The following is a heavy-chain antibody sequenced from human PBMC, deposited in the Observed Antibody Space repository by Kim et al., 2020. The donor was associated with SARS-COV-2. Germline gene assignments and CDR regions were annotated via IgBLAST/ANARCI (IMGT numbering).Heavy chain of an antibody. CDR3: AKDMTGYSSGWYEYYFDY. V-gene: IGHV3-43*02. J-gene: IGHJ4*02. CDR2: ISGDGGST. CDR1: GFTFDDYA. D-gene: IGHD6-19*01. Sequence: GGSLRLSCAASGFTFDDYAMHWVRQAPGKGLEWVSLISGDGGSTYYADSVKGRFTISRDNSKNSLYLQMNSLRTEDTALYYCAKDMTGYSSGWYEYYFDYWGQGTLVTVSS.